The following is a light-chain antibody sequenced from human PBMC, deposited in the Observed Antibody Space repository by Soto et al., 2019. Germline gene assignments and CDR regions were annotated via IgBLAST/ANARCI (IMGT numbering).Light chain of an antibody. CDR2: GAS. CDR1: QSVSTK. CDR3: QQHNNCPWT. Sequence: EIVLTQSPATLSVSPGERVTLSCRASQSVSTKLAWYQQKPGQSPRLLIFGASARATGIPARFSASGSGTDFTVTISSLQSEDFVVYYCQQHNNCPWTFGQGTKVEIK. J-gene: IGKJ1*01. V-gene: IGKV3-15*01.